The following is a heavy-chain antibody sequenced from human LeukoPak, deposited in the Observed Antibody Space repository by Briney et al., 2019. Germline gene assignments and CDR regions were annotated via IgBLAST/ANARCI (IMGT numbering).Heavy chain of an antibody. V-gene: IGHV1-69*04. Sequence: ASVKVSCKASGGTFSSYAISWVRQAPGQGLEWMGRIIPILGIANYAQKFQGRVTITADKSTSTAYMELSSLRSEDTAVYYCARDQSYERSVYSYADYFDYWAQGTRATVSS. CDR2: IIPILGIA. CDR1: GGTFSSYA. D-gene: IGHD3-22*01. J-gene: IGHJ4*02. CDR3: ARDQSYERSVYSYADYFDY.